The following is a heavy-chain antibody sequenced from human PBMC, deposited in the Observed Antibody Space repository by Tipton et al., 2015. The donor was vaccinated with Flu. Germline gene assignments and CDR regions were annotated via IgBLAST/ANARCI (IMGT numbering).Heavy chain of an antibody. CDR2: INHSGST. J-gene: IGHJ4*02. Sequence: TLSLTCAVYGGSFSGYYWSWIRQPLGKGLEWIGEINHSGSTNYNPSLKSRVTMSVDTSKNQFSLKMSSVTAADTAVYYCARFSVRGESDYWGQGTLVTVSS. CDR3: ARFSVRGESDY. CDR1: GGSFSGYY. V-gene: IGHV4-34*01. D-gene: IGHD3-10*01.